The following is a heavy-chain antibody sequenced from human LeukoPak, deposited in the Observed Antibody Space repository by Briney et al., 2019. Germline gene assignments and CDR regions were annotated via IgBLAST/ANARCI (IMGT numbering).Heavy chain of an antibody. J-gene: IGHJ4*02. CDR3: ARSARDSEYTNMDS. D-gene: IGHD5-18*01. Sequence: PGGSLRLSCAASGFTFSSYGMHWVRQAPGKGLEWVAVISYDGSNKYYADSVKGRFTISRDNSKNTLYLQMNSLRAEDTAVYYCARSARDSEYTNMDSWGQGTLVTVSS. CDR1: GFTFSSYG. CDR2: ISYDGSNK. V-gene: IGHV3-30*03.